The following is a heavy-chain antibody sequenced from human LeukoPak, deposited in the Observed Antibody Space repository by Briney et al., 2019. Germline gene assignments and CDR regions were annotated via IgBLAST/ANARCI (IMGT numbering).Heavy chain of an antibody. D-gene: IGHD3-22*01. CDR2: INPDGSTT. Sequence: PGRSLRLSCAASGXTFSNYWMHWVRQAPGRGLVWVSRINPDGSTTTHADSVKGRFTISRDNAKNTLYLQMNSLRVEDTAIYYCARIKGDSSGYYDSWGQGALVTVSS. V-gene: IGHV3-74*01. CDR1: GXTFSNYW. CDR3: ARIKGDSSGYYDS. J-gene: IGHJ4*02.